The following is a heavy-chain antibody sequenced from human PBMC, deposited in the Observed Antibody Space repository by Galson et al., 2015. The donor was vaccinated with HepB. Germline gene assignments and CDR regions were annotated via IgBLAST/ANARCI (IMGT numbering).Heavy chain of an antibody. D-gene: IGHD6-6*01. J-gene: IGHJ5*02. CDR2: ISASSSYI. V-gene: IGHV3-21*06. CDR3: ARSSVAARPYWFDT. CDR1: EVTFGRYC. Sequence: SLRLSCAASEVTFGRYCVNWVRQAPGKGLEWVSSISASSSYIFYADSVKGRFFISRDNARNTLFLQMNSLTAEDTAVYYCARSSVAARPYWFDTWGQGTLVTVTP.